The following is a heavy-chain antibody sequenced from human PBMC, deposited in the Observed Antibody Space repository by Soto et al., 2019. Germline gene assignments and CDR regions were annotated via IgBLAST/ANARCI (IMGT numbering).Heavy chain of an antibody. D-gene: IGHD3-3*01. Sequence: GGSLRLSCSASGFTFSSYRMNWVRQAPGKGLEWVASIASSSSYIFYADSGKGRFTNPRDNPNNSVYLQVYSLRAEDTGELYCARELSQGYDFWSGYYIREPYYYYYRMDVWGQGTTVTVSS. CDR2: IASSSSYI. CDR3: ARELSQGYDFWSGYYIREPYYYYYRMDV. CDR1: GFTFSSYR. V-gene: IGHV3-21*01. J-gene: IGHJ6*02.